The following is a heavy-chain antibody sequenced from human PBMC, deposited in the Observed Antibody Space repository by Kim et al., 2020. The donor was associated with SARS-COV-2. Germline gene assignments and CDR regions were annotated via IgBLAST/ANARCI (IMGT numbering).Heavy chain of an antibody. V-gene: IGHV4-30-4*01. J-gene: IGHJ6*02. CDR1: GGSISSGDYY. CDR2: IYYSGST. CDR3: ATIARRWYDFWSGYSAPLVDG. Sequence: SETLSLTCTVSGGSISSGDYYWSWIRQPPGKGLEWIGYIYYSGSTYYNPSLKSRVTISVDTSKNQFSLKLSSVTAADTAVYYCATIARRWYDFWSGYSAPLVDGWGQGTTVTVSS. D-gene: IGHD3-3*01.